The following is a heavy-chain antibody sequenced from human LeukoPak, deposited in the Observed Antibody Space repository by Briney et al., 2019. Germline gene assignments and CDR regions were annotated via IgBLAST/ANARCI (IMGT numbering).Heavy chain of an antibody. D-gene: IGHD5-18*01. CDR3: ARMLADTAMVNWFDP. CDR1: GGSISSYY. V-gene: IGHV4-59*01. J-gene: IGHJ5*02. Sequence: SETLSLTCTVSGGSISSYYWSWIRQPPGKGLEWIGYIYYSGSTNCNPSLKSRVTISVDTSKNQFSLKLSSVTAADTAVYYCARMLADTAMVNWFDPWGQGTLVTVSS. CDR2: IYYSGST.